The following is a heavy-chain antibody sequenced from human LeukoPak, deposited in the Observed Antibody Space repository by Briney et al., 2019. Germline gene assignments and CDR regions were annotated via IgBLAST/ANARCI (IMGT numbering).Heavy chain of an antibody. Sequence: GGSLRLSCVASGFTFSDYAMNWVRQAPGKGLEWVSSLGARGDTFYADSVKGRFTISRDNSNNAAHLQMNSLRAEDTALYYCTKRGHAPVAGSYDFCGQGTLVTVSS. J-gene: IGHJ4*02. V-gene: IGHV3-23*01. CDR1: GFTFSDYA. CDR3: TKRGHAPVAGSYDF. CDR2: LGARGDT. D-gene: IGHD6-19*01.